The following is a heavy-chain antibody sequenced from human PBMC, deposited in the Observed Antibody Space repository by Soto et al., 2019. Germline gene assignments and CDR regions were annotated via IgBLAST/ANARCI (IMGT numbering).Heavy chain of an antibody. CDR3: GRGDFPAVVDY. Sequence: QLQMQESGPGLLKPSETLSLTCSVSGAFISSGAFYWGWFRQPPGKGLEWIGSLSHSGRTFYNASRRSRVEISVETLQFSLRLISVSAADTAIYYCGRGDFPAVVDYWVRGSLVTVSS. D-gene: IGHD6-6*01. CDR1: GAFISSGAFY. J-gene: IGHJ4*02. V-gene: IGHV4-39*01. CDR2: LSHSGRT.